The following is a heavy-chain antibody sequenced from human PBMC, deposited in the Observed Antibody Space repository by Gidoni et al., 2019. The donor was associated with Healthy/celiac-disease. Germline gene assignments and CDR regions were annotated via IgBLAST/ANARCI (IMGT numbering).Heavy chain of an antibody. CDR3: VKGLYDSSSGYFDL. CDR1: GFPFSRYA. CDR2: SSSNGGST. D-gene: IGHD3-22*01. J-gene: IGHJ2*01. V-gene: IGHV3-64D*06. Sequence: EVQLVESGGGLVQPGGSLRLSCSASGFPFSRYAMHWVRQAPGKGLEYVSASSSNGGSTYYADSVKGRFTISRDNSKNTLYLQMSSLRAEDTAVYYCVKGLYDSSSGYFDLWGRGTLVTVSS.